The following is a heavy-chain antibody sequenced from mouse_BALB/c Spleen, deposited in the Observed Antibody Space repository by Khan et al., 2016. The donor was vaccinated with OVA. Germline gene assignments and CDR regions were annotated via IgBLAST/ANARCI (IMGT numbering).Heavy chain of an antibody. CDR2: INTYTGEP. V-gene: IGHV9-3-1*01. CDR1: GKTFTNYG. Sequence: LVESGPELKKPGETVKISCKASGKTFTNYGMNWVKQAPGKGLKWMGWINTYTGEPTYADDFKGRFAFSLEASASTAYLQINNLKDEDTATYFCARPPYVSYVMVYWGQGTSVTVSS. CDR3: ARPPYVSYVMVY. D-gene: IGHD1-1*01. J-gene: IGHJ4*01.